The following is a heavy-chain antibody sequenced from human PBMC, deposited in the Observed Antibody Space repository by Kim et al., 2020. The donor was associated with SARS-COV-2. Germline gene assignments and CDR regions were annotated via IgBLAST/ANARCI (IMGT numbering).Heavy chain of an antibody. CDR1: GFTVSSNY. V-gene: IGHV3-53*01. Sequence: GGSLRLSCAASGFTVSSNYMSWVRQAPGKGLEWVSVLYSGGRTYYADSVKGRFTISRDNSKNTLYLQMNSLRAEDAAVYYCASLISSSRFYYYYGMDVLG. CDR2: LYSGGRT. CDR3: ASLISSSRFYYYYGMDV. J-gene: IGHJ6*01. D-gene: IGHD6-6*01.